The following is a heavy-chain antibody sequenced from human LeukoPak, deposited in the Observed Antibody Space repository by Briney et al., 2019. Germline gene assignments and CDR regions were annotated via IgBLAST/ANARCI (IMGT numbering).Heavy chain of an antibody. D-gene: IGHD3-10*01. CDR2: INHSGST. CDR1: SGSFSGYY. V-gene: IGHV4-34*01. CDR3: ARSPGIRYGSGSYSPIDY. J-gene: IGHJ4*02. Sequence: SETLSLTCAVYSGSFSGYYWSWIRQPPGNGLEWIGEINHSGSTNYNPSLKSRVTISVDTSKNQFSLKLSSVTAADTAVYYCARSPGIRYGSGSYSPIDYWGQGTLVTVSS.